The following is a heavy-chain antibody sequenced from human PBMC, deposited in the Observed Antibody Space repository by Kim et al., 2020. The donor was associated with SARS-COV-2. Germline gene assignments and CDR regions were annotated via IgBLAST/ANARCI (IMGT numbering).Heavy chain of an antibody. J-gene: IGHJ3*02. CDR3: ATMLWLVQGLNAFDI. CDR2: FDPEDGET. D-gene: IGHD6-19*01. V-gene: IGHV1-24*01. Sequence: ASVKVSCKVSGYTLTELSMHWVRQAPGKGLEWMGGFDPEDGETFYAQKFQGRVTMTEDTSTDTAYMELSSLRSEDTAVYYCATMLWLVQGLNAFDIWGQGTMVTVSS. CDR1: GYTLTELS.